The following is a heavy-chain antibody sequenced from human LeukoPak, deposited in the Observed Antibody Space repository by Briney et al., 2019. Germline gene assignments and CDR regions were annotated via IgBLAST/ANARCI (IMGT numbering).Heavy chain of an antibody. Sequence: PSETLSLTCTVSGGSISTYYWTWIRQPPGKALEWIGFIYYTGSTRYNPSLKSRVTISVDTSKRQFPLKLYSVTAADTAHYYCARQFYTRTWDRWFDPWGQGIQVTVSS. CDR1: GGSISTYY. CDR3: ARQFYTRTWDRWFDP. CDR2: IYYTGST. D-gene: IGHD2-2*02. J-gene: IGHJ5*02. V-gene: IGHV4-59*08.